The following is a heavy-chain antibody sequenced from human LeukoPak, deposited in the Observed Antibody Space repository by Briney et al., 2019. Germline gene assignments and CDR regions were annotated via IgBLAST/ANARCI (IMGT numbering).Heavy chain of an antibody. CDR1: GGSISSSSYY. D-gene: IGHD7-27*01. V-gene: IGHV4-39*01. CDR3: ARQELGNSESFDY. J-gene: IGHJ4*02. Sequence: PSETLSLTCTVSGGSISSSSYYWGWIRQPPGKELEWIGSIYYSGGTYYDPSLKSRVTISVDTSKNQFSLKLSSVTAADTAVYYCARQELGNSESFDYWGQGTLVTVSS. CDR2: IYYSGGT.